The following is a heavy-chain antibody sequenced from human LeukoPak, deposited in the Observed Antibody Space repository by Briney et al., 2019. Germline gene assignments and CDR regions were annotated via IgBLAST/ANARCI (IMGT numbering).Heavy chain of an antibody. CDR1: GASISSGSNY. CDR3: ARWGGRDSSGYLDY. V-gene: IGHV4-39*07. Sequence: SETLSLTCSVSGASISSGSNYWGWIRQPPGKTLEWIGSIYSSGSTYYNPSLKSRVIIIIDTPKNHFSLTLSSVTAADTAVYYCARWGGRDSSGYLDYWGQGTLVTVSS. D-gene: IGHD3-22*01. J-gene: IGHJ4*02. CDR2: IYSSGST.